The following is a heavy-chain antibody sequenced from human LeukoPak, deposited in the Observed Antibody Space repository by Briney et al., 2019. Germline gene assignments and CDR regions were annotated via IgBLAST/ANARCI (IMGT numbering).Heavy chain of an antibody. CDR1: GGSFSGYY. CDR3: ASGRVENYYYYYYMDV. CDR2: INHSGST. Sequence: SETLSLTCAVYGGSFSGYYWSWIRQPPGKGLEWIGEINHSGSTNYNPSLKSRVTMSVDTSKNQFSLKLSSVTAADTAVYYCASGRVENYYYYYYMDVWGKGTTVTVSS. V-gene: IGHV4-34*01. D-gene: IGHD3-3*01. J-gene: IGHJ6*03.